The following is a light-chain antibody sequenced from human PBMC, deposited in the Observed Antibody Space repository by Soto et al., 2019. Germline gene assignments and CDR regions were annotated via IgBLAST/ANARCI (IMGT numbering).Light chain of an antibody. CDR2: GAS. J-gene: IGKJ2*01. Sequence: EIVLTQSPGTLSLSPGERATLSCRASQSVSSSYLAWYQQKPGQAPRLLIYGASSRATGIPDRFSGSGSGTDFTLTISRLEPDDFAVYYCQQYGSSPVTFGQGTKLEIK. CDR1: QSVSSSY. CDR3: QQYGSSPVT. V-gene: IGKV3-20*01.